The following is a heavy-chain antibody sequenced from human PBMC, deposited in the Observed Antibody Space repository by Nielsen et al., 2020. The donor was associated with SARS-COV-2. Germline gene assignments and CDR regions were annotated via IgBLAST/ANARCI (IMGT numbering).Heavy chain of an antibody. Sequence: VRQAPGKGLEWIGEIYHSGSTNYNPSLKSRVTISVDKSKNQFSLKLSSVTAADTAVYYCATSGRGQWLVLFDYWGQGTLVTVSS. CDR2: IYHSGST. CDR3: ATSGRGQWLVLFDY. D-gene: IGHD6-19*01. J-gene: IGHJ4*02. V-gene: IGHV4-4*02.